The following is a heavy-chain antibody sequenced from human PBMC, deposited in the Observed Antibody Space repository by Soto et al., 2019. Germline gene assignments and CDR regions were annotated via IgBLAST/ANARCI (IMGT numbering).Heavy chain of an antibody. CDR3: ARSPRSSQYFDF. J-gene: IGHJ4*02. D-gene: IGHD6-13*01. CDR2: IYPGDHET. V-gene: IGHV5-51*01. CDR1: GYTFSNFW. Sequence: GESLKISCQCSGYTFSNFWIGWVRQLPGQGLEWMGIIYPGDHETRYSPSFLGKVTISAETSINTAYLQWSSLEALDSAFYFCARSPRSSQYFDFWGQGALVTVSS.